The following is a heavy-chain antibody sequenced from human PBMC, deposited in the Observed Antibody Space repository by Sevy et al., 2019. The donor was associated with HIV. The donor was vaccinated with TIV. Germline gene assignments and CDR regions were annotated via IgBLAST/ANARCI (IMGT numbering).Heavy chain of an antibody. J-gene: IGHJ6*02. Sequence: GGSLRLSCAASGFTFDDYAMHWVRQAPGKGLERVSLISWDGGSTYYADSVKGRFTISRDNSKNSLYLQMNSLRAEDTALYYCAKDKQRNDVIHYYYGMDVWGQGTTVTVSS. CDR2: ISWDGGST. D-gene: IGHD1-1*01. CDR3: AKDKQRNDVIHYYYGMDV. CDR1: GFTFDDYA. V-gene: IGHV3-43D*04.